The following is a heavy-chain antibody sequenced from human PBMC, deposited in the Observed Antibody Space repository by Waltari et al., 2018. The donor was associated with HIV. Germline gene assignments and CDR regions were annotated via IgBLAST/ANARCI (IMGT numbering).Heavy chain of an antibody. J-gene: IGHJ4*02. V-gene: IGHV3-21*01. D-gene: IGHD1-1*01. CDR1: GFQFGIFT. Sequence: DVQLVESGGGLVKPGQSLRLSCIASGFQFGIFTMTWVRPAPGGGLEWVASISKSGYYVYYSDSLKGRVTISRDNAKKSLLLQVNSLTADDTGLYFCVRDRTSETTGDFDSWGQEVPVFVSS. CDR2: ISKSGYYV. CDR3: VRDRTSETTGDFDS.